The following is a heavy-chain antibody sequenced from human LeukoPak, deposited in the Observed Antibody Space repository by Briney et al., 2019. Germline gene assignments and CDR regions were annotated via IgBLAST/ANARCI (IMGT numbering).Heavy chain of an antibody. CDR3: ARGRPNYGDYVGVSDY. D-gene: IGHD4-17*01. J-gene: IGHJ4*02. CDR2: ISAYNGNT. Sequence: GASVKVSCKASGYTFTSYGISWVRQAPGQGLEWMGWISAYNGNTNYAQKLQGRVTMTTDTSTSTAYMELRSLRSDGTAVYYCARGRPNYGDYVGVSDYWGQGTLVTVSS. CDR1: GYTFTSYG. V-gene: IGHV1-18*01.